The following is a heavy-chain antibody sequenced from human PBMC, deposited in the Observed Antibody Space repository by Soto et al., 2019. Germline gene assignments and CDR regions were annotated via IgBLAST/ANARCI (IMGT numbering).Heavy chain of an antibody. CDR3: ASVPLS. J-gene: IGHJ4*02. CDR1: GFTFSSYA. CDR2: ISYDGSNK. Sequence: QVQLVESGGGVVQPGRSLRLSCAASGFTFSSYAMHWVRQAPGKGLEWVAVISYDGSNKYYADSVKGRFTISRDNSKNTLYLQMNSLRAEDTAVYYCASVPLSWGQGTLVTVSS. V-gene: IGHV3-30-3*01.